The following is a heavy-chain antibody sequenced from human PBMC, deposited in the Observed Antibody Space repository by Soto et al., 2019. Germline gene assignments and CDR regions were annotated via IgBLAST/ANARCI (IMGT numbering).Heavy chain of an antibody. V-gene: IGHV4-4*02. Sequence: QVQLQESGPGLVKPSGTLSLTCAVSGDSISSSKWWTWVRQPPGKGLEWIGDTLHSGDTNYNPSLKXXIIISADKSNIQFSLELTSVTAADTPVYYCAYSPGWFRHDVWGQGTLVIVSP. CDR3: AYSPGWFRHDV. CDR1: GDSISSSKW. J-gene: IGHJ3*01. D-gene: IGHD6-19*01. CDR2: TLHSGDT.